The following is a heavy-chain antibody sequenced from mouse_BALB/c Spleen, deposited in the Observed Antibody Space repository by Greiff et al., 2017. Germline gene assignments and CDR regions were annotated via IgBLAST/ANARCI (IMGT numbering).Heavy chain of an antibody. Sequence: EVTVVESGAELVKPGASVKLSCTASGFNIKDTYMHWVKQRPEQGLEWIGRIDPATGNTKYDPKFQSKATITADTSSNTAYLQLSSLTTEDTAVYYCARNYGSSYWYFDVWGAGTTVTVSS. D-gene: IGHD1-1*01. CDR1: GFNIKDTY. CDR3: ARNYGSSYWYFDV. CDR2: IDPATGNT. J-gene: IGHJ1*01. V-gene: IGHV14-3*02.